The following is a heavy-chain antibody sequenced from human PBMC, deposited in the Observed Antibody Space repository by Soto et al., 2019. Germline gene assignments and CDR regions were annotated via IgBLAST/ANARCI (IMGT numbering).Heavy chain of an antibody. V-gene: IGHV3-30*03. J-gene: IGHJ6*02. CDR1: GFTFSSYG. CDR3: ARWREVVAKHYGMDV. D-gene: IGHD2-15*01. CDR2: ISYDGRNK. Sequence: GGSLRLSCVASGFTFSSYGMHWVRQAPGKGLEWVAVISYDGRNKYYADAVKGRFTISGDNSKNALYLQMSSLRAEDTAVYYCARWREVVAKHYGMDVWGQGTTVTVSS.